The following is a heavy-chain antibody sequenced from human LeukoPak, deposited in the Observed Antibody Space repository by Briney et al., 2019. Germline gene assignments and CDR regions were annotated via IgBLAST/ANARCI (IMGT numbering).Heavy chain of an antibody. V-gene: IGHV3-48*01. D-gene: IGHD4-17*01. Sequence: SGGSLRLSCAASGFTFSSYSMNWVRQAPGKGLEWVSYISSSSSTIYYADSVKGRFTISRDNAKNSLYMQMNSLRAEDTAGYYCARVDPTTGYYYYMDVWGKGTTVTVSS. CDR3: ARVDPTTGYYYYMDV. CDR1: GFTFSSYS. J-gene: IGHJ6*03. CDR2: ISSSSSTI.